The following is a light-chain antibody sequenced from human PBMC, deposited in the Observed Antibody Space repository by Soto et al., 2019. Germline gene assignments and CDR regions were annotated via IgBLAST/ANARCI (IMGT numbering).Light chain of an antibody. V-gene: IGLV2-11*01. CDR3: FSYAGYYTLL. J-gene: IGLJ2*01. Sequence: QSALTQPRSVSGSPGQSVTISCTGPARDVGTYNYVSWYQQHPGKAPNLMIYDVTQRPSGVPDRFSGSKSGNTASLTISGLQAEDEADYYCFSYAGYYTLLFGGGTKLTVL. CDR2: DVT. CDR1: ARDVGTYNY.